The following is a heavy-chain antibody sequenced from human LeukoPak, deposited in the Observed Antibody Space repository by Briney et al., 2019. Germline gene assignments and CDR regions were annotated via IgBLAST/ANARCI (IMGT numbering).Heavy chain of an antibody. J-gene: IGHJ6*03. V-gene: IGHV1-46*01. CDR1: GYTFTSYY. CDR2: INPSGGST. Sequence: ASVKVSCKASGYTFTSYYMHWVRQAPGQGLEWMGIINPSGGSTSYAQKFQGRVTMTRDMSTSTVYMELSSLRSEDTAVYYCASTGGDYGDYGDFSYMDVWGKGTPVTVSS. D-gene: IGHD4-17*01. CDR3: ASTGGDYGDYGDFSYMDV.